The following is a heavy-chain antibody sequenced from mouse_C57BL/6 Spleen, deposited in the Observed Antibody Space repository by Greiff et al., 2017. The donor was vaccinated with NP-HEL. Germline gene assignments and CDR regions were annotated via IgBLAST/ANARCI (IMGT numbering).Heavy chain of an antibody. D-gene: IGHD2-5*01. CDR1: GYTFTSYW. CDR3: ARSNYTPFAY. Sequence: QVQLQQSGAELAKPGASVKLSCKASGYTFTSYWMHWVKQRPGQGLEWIGEIDPSDSYTNYNQKFKGKSTLTVDKSSSTAYMQLSSLTSEDSAVYYCARSNYTPFAYWGQGTLVTVSA. V-gene: IGHV1-69*01. CDR2: IDPSDSYT. J-gene: IGHJ3*01.